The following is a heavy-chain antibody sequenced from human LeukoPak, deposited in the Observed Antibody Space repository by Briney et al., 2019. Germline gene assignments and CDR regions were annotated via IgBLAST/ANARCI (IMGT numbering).Heavy chain of an antibody. CDR2: ICYSGST. CDR3: ARGNMNHDAFDI. D-gene: IGHD1-14*01. CDR1: GFTFSSYA. Sequence: GSLRLSCAASGFTFSSYAMSWVRQPPGKGLEWIGYICYSGSTNYNPSLKSRVTISVDTSKNQFSLKLSSVTAADTAVYYCARGNMNHDAFDIWGQGTMVTVSS. V-gene: IGHV4-59*08. J-gene: IGHJ3*02.